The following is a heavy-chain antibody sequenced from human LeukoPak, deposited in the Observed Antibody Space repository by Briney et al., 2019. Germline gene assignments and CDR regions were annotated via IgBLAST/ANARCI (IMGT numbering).Heavy chain of an antibody. V-gene: IGHV1-69*06. D-gene: IGHD3-22*01. CDR3: ARSGEEGAMIVQAVGAFDI. CDR1: GGTFSSYA. Sequence: SVKVSCKASGGTFSSYAISWVRQAPGQGLEWMGGIIPIFGTANYAQKFQGRVTITADKSTSTAYMELSSLRSEDTAVYYCARSGEEGAMIVQAVGAFDIWGQGTMVTVSS. CDR2: IIPIFGTA. J-gene: IGHJ3*02.